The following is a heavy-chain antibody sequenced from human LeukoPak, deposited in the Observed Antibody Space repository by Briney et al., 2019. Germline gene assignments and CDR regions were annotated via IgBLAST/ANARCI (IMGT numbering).Heavy chain of an antibody. D-gene: IGHD1-1*01. CDR1: GVSISSYY. Sequence: SETLSLTCTVSGVSISSYYWSWIRQPPGKGLEWVGYIYYSGSTNYNPSLKSRVTISVDTSKNQFSLKLSSVTAADTAVYYCARLQALGWFDPWGQGTLVTVSS. V-gene: IGHV4-59*08. CDR3: ARLQALGWFDP. CDR2: IYYSGST. J-gene: IGHJ5*02.